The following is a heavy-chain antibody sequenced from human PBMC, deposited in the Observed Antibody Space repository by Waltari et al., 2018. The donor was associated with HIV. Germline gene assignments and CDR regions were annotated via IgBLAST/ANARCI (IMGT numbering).Heavy chain of an antibody. CDR2: ISGSGGST. CDR1: GFTFSSYA. CDR3: AKRIAAAGTPWDY. Sequence: EVQLLESGGGLVQPGGSLRLSCAASGFTFSSYAMSWVRQAPGKGLEWVSAISGSGGSTYYADAVKGRFTSSRDNSKNTLYLQMNSLRAEDTAVYYCAKRIAAAGTPWDYWGQGTLVTVSS. D-gene: IGHD6-13*01. J-gene: IGHJ4*02. V-gene: IGHV3-23*01.